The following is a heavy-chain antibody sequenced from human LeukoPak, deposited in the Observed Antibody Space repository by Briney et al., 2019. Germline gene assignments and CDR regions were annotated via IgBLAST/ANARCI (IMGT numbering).Heavy chain of an antibody. D-gene: IGHD3-22*01. CDR2: ISSSSSYI. V-gene: IGHV3-21*01. J-gene: IGHJ4*02. CDR3: AKGGDSSGYIFDY. Sequence: PGGSLRLSCAASGFTFSSYSMNWVRQAPGKGLEWVSSISSSSSYIYYADSVKGRFTISRDNAKNTLYLQMNSLRAEDTAVYYCAKGGDSSGYIFDYWGQGTLVTVSS. CDR1: GFTFSSYS.